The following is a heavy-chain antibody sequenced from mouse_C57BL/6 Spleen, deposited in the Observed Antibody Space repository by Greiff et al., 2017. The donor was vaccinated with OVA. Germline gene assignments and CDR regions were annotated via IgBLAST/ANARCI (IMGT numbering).Heavy chain of an antibody. D-gene: IGHD2-3*01. V-gene: IGHV1-81*01. Sequence: VQLQQSGAELARPGASVKLSCKASGYNFTSYGISWVKQRTGQGLEWIGEIYPRSGNTYYNEKFKGKATLTADKSSSTAYMELRSLTSEDSAVYFCASRMDDYYAMDYWGQGTSVTVSS. CDR3: ASRMDDYYAMDY. CDR2: IYPRSGNT. CDR1: GYNFTSYG. J-gene: IGHJ4*01.